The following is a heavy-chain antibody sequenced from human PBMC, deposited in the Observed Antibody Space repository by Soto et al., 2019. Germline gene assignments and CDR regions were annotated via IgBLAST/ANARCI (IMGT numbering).Heavy chain of an antibody. CDR3: ARGGGFFDY. J-gene: IGHJ4*02. V-gene: IGHV3-48*02. CDR2: ISISSSTR. CDR1: GFTFSSYV. Sequence: GGSLRLSCAASGFTFSSYVINWVRQAPGKGLEWVSHISISSSTRYYADSVRGRFTTSRDNAKNSLYLQMNSLRDEDTAVYYCARGGGFFDYWGQGTLVTVSS. D-gene: IGHD3-10*01.